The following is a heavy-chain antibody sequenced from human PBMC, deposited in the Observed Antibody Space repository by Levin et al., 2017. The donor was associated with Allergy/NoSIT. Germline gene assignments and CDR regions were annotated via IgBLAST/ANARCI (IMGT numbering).Heavy chain of an antibody. CDR2: INPSGGST. V-gene: IGHV1-46*01. J-gene: IGHJ4*02. CDR3: ARGEKVFDYYDSSGYYQDY. CDR1: GYTFTSYY. Sequence: GESLKISCKASGYTFTSYYMHWVRQAPGQGLEWMGIINPSGGSTSYAQKFQGRVTMTRDTSTSTVYMELSSLRSEDTAVYYCARGEKVFDYYDSSGYYQDYWGQGTLVTVSS. D-gene: IGHD3-22*01.